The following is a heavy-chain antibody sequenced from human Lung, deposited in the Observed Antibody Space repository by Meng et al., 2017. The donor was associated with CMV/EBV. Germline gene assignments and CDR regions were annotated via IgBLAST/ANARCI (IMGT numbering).Heavy chain of an antibody. J-gene: IGHJ4*02. CDR2: FRYSRDT. D-gene: IGHD2-21*01. CDR1: SLCGSDCF. V-gene: IGHV4-30-4*01. Sequence: SLCGSDCFCSSFRRPPGKRLGWVGYFRYSRDTYSSPSLQSRLTVTFDTSKNQFSLRLTSVTAADTAVYYCVRGLYYLAGDGYYHDFWGPGTLVTVSS. CDR3: VRGLYYLAGDGYYHDF.